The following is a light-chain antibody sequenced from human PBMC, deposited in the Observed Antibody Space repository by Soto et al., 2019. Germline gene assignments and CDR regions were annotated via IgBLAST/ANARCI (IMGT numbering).Light chain of an antibody. CDR2: DNI. V-gene: IGLV1-51*01. Sequence: QSVLTQPPSVSAAPGQKVTISCSGSSSNIGNNFVSWYQQLPGTAPKLLIYDNIKRPSGIPDRFSGSKSGTSATLGITGLQSGDEADYYCATWESSLSIGVFGGGTK. J-gene: IGLJ2*01. CDR1: SSNIGNNF. CDR3: ATWESSLSIGV.